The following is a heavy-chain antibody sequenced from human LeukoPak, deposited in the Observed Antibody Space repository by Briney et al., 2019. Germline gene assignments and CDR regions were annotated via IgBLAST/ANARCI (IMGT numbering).Heavy chain of an antibody. J-gene: IGHJ5*02. V-gene: IGHV3-7*03. D-gene: IGHD6-13*01. CDR1: GFIFNNYW. Sequence: GGSLRLSCAASGFIFNNYWMSWVRQAPGKGLEWVANIKQNGSKTYYADSVKGRFTISRDDAKNSLYLQMNSLRAEDTAVYYCAKIPYSGTLYWFDPWGQGTLVTVSS. CDR3: AKIPYSGTLYWFDP. CDR2: IKQNGSKT.